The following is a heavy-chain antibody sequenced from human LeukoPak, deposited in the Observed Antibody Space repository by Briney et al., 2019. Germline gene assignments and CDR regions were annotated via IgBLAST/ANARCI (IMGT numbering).Heavy chain of an antibody. CDR3: ARVPAYCGGDCYSFWFDP. J-gene: IGHJ5*02. CDR2: ISSSGSTI. V-gene: IGHV3-48*03. D-gene: IGHD2-21*02. Sequence: PGGSLRLSCAASGFTFSSYEMSWVRQAPGKGLEWVSYISSSGSTIYYADSVKGRFTISRDNAKNSLYLQMNSLRAEDTAVYYCARVPAYCGGDCYSFWFDPWGQGTLVTVSS. CDR1: GFTFSSYE.